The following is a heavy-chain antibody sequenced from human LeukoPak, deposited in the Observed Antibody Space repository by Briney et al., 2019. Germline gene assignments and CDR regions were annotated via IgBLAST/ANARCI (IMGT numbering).Heavy chain of an antibody. CDR2: ISSNGGST. V-gene: IGHV3-64*01. J-gene: IGHJ4*02. CDR3: ARAGYCSSTSCYTGCRYVDY. D-gene: IGHD2-2*02. Sequence: GGSLRLSCAASGFTFSSYAMHWVRQAPGKGLEYVSAISSNGGSTYYANSVKGRFTISRDNSKNTLYLQMGSLRAEDMAVYYCARAGYCSSTSCYTGCRYVDYWGQGTLVTVSS. CDR1: GFTFSSYA.